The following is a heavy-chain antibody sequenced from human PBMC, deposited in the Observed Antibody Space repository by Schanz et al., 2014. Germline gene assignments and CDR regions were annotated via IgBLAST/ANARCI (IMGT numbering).Heavy chain of an antibody. J-gene: IGHJ3*02. CDR1: GFTFSTYG. CDR3: AKDPHRDYGGKPQAFDI. Sequence: QVQLVESGGGVVQPGGSLRLSCAASGFTFSTYGMHWVRQAPGKGLEWVAFIRDDGTYQNYADSIKGRFTVSRDNSKTTVFLQMHSLRADDTAVYYCAKDPHRDYGGKPQAFDIWGQGTMVTVSS. V-gene: IGHV3-30*02. CDR2: IRDDGTYQ. D-gene: IGHD4-17*01.